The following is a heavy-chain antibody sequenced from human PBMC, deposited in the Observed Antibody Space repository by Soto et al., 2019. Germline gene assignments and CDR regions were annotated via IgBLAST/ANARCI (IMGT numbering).Heavy chain of an antibody. Sequence: QVQLVESGGGVVKPGESLRLSCAASGFSFSDYYMSWVRQAPGKGLEWVSYIGSSARIRYYADSVRGRFTISRDNAKNSLFLQMNSLRVEDTAVYYCVGDRVTQGDDWFDPWGQGTLVTVSS. J-gene: IGHJ5*02. V-gene: IGHV3-11*01. CDR3: VGDRVTQGDDWFDP. CDR2: IGSSARIR. CDR1: GFSFSDYY. D-gene: IGHD2-21*02.